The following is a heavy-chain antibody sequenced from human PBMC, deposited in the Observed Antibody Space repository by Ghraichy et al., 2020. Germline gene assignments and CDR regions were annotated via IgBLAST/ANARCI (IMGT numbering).Heavy chain of an antibody. CDR2: INHSGST. CDR1: GGSFSGYY. J-gene: IGHJ1*01. Sequence: SETLSLTCAVYGGSFSGYYWSWIRQPPGKGLEWIGEINHSGSTNYNPSLKSRVTISVDTSKNQFSLKLSSVTAADTAVYYCARGSSWYGGGFQHWGQGTLFTVSS. D-gene: IGHD6-13*01. V-gene: IGHV4-34*01. CDR3: ARGSSWYGGGFQH.